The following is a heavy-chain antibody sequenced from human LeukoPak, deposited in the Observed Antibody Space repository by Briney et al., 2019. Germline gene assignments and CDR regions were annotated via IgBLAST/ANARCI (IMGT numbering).Heavy chain of an antibody. D-gene: IGHD3-22*01. CDR3: ARVSDSSGSRRFYYYGMDV. Sequence: SETLSLTCTVSGGSISSSSNYWGWIRQPPGKGLEWIATIYYTGTTYYNPSLKSRVTISVDTSKNQFSLNLRSVTAADTAVYYCARVSDSSGSRRFYYYGMDVWGQGTTVTVSS. CDR2: IYYTGTT. J-gene: IGHJ6*02. V-gene: IGHV4-39*07. CDR1: GGSISSSSNY.